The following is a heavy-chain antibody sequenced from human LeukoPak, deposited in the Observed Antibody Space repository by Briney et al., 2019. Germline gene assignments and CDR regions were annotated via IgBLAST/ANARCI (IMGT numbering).Heavy chain of an antibody. Sequence: ASVKVSCKASGYTFTSYDINWVRQATGQGLEWMGGMNTNSGNTNNAQKLQGRVTITSNTSISTAYMELSSLRSEDTATYFCARRSSWSRGGATFDYWGQGTLVTVSS. J-gene: IGHJ4*02. D-gene: IGHD6-13*01. CDR3: ARRSSWSRGGATFDY. CDR1: GYTFTSYD. V-gene: IGHV1-8*03. CDR2: MNTNSGNT.